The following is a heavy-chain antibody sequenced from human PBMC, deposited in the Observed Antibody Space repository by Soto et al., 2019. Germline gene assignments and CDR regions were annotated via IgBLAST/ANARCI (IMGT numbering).Heavy chain of an antibody. J-gene: IGHJ4*02. CDR2: ISYDGSNK. CDR3: ARGCGGDCYSFDL. Sequence: QVQLVESGGGVVQPGRSLRLSCAASGFHFSSYGMHWVRQTPGKGLEWVTVISYDGSNKYYADSVKGRFTISRDNSKNTLYLQMNSLRAEDTAVYYCARGCGGDCYSFDLWGQGTLVTVSS. CDR1: GFHFSSYG. D-gene: IGHD2-21*02. V-gene: IGHV3-33*01.